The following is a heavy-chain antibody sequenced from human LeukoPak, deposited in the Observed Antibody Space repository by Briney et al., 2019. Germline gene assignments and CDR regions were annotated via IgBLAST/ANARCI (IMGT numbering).Heavy chain of an antibody. Sequence: SETLSLTCTVSGYSISSGYYWGWIRQPPGKGLEWIGRIYHSGSTYYNPSLESRVTISVDTSKNQFSLKLSSVTAADTAVYYCARDHTGYCSSTSCYLYYFDYWGQGTLVTVSS. CDR2: IYHSGST. CDR3: ARDHTGYCSSTSCYLYYFDY. J-gene: IGHJ4*02. CDR1: GYSISSGYY. D-gene: IGHD2-2*01. V-gene: IGHV4-38-2*02.